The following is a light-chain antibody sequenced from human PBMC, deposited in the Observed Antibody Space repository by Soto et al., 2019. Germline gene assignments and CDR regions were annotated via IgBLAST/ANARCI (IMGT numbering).Light chain of an antibody. V-gene: IGLV2-14*01. CDR2: EVS. Sequence: QSVLTQPASVSGSPGQSITISCTGTSSDVGNYDYVSWYQQYPGKVPKLMTYEVSNRPSGVSNRFSGSKSGNTASLTISGLQAEDEADYFCSSYTTTATVLFGGGTKSPS. CDR1: SSDVGNYDY. J-gene: IGLJ2*01. CDR3: SSYTTTATVL.